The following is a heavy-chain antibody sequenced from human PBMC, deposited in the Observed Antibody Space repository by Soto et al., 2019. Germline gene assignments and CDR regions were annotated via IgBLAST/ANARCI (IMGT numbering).Heavy chain of an antibody. CDR1: GFTFGDYA. V-gene: IGHV3-49*03. D-gene: IGHD1-7*01. J-gene: IGHJ4*02. CDR3: TRDLDNWNYGGYFDY. Sequence: GGSLRLSCTASGFTFGDYAMSWFRQAPGKGLEWVGFIRSKAYGGTTEYAASMKGRFTISRDDSKSIAYLQMNSLKTEDTAVYYCTRDLDNWNYGGYFDYWGQGTLVTVSS. CDR2: IRSKAYGGTT.